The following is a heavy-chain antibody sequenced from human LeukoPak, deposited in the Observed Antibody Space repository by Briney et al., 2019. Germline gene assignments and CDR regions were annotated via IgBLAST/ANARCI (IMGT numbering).Heavy chain of an antibody. J-gene: IGHJ4*02. CDR1: GFTFSNYN. CDR2: ISSSNNYI. CDR3: ARRSPNYYFDY. Sequence: GGSLRLSCAASGFTFSNYNMNWVRQAPGKGLEGVSSISSSNNYIYYADSVKGRFTISRDNAKNSLCLQMNSLRAEDTAVYYCARRSPNYYFDYWGQGTPVTVSS. V-gene: IGHV3-21*01.